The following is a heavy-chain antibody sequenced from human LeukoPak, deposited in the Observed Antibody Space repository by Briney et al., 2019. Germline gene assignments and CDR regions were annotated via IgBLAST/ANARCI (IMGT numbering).Heavy chain of an antibody. V-gene: IGHV4-39*01. J-gene: IGHJ6*02. CDR2: VYYSGST. Sequence: PSETLSLTCTVSSGSISSYYWGWIRQPPGKGLEWIGSVYYSGSTYYNPSLKSRVTMSVDTSKKQFSLKLSSVTAADTAVYYCARNDGATIYSGMDVWGQGTTVIVSS. CDR3: ARNDGATIYSGMDV. CDR1: SGSISSYY. D-gene: IGHD5-12*01.